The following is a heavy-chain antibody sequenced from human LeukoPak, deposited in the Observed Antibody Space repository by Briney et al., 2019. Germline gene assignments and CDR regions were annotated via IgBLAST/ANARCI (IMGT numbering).Heavy chain of an antibody. D-gene: IGHD6-13*01. J-gene: IGHJ6*02. CDR2: ISAYNGNT. CDR3: ARDPLRSTWSTYYNALDV. Sequence: GASVKVSCKASGYSFTSYAINWVRQAPGQGLEWMGWISAYNGNTDHAQKFQGRVTMTTDRSTSTAYMELRSLTSDDTAVYYCARDPLRSTWSTYYNALDVWGQGTALTVS. CDR1: GYSFTSYA. V-gene: IGHV1-18*01.